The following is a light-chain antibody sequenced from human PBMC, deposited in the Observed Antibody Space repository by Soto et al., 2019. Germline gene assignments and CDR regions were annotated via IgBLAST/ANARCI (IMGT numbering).Light chain of an antibody. CDR3: QHYGNSPT. V-gene: IGKV3-20*01. CDR1: QSVSSGY. CDR2: GAS. J-gene: IGKJ1*01. Sequence: EIVMTQSPATLSVSPGERVTLSCRASQSVSSGYLAWYQQKPGQAPRLLIYGASRRAGGIPDRFSGSGSGTDFTLSISRLEPEDFAVYWCQHYGNSPTFGQGTKVDIK.